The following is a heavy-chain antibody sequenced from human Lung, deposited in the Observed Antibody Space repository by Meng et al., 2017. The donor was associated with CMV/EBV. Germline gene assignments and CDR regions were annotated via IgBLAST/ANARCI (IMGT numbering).Heavy chain of an antibody. D-gene: IGHD3-9*01. CDR1: GFTFSTSA. V-gene: IGHV3-23*01. J-gene: IGHJ4*02. CDR2: ISASGGPS. Sequence: GEXXKISCTASGFTFSTSAMGWVRQSPGKGLEWVSSISASGGPSFYADSVKSRFTISRDNSQNTLYLQMNSLRAEDMAIYYCAKRLRHFDWLLYDYFDSWGQGXLVTVSS. CDR3: AKRLRHFDWLLYDYFDS.